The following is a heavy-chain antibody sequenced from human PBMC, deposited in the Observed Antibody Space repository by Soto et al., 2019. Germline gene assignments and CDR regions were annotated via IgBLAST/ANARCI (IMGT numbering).Heavy chain of an antibody. CDR3: ARGRYGDY. V-gene: IGHV1-18*01. J-gene: IGHJ4*02. CDR2: IGAHNGNT. CDR1: GYAFTTYG. D-gene: IGHD1-1*01. Sequence: QVHLVQSGAEVKKPGASVKVSCQGSGYAFTTYGITWVRQAPGQGLEWMGWIGAHNGNTNYAQKLQGRVTVTRHTSTSTAYMELRSRRYDDTAVYYCARGRYGDYWGQGALVTVSS.